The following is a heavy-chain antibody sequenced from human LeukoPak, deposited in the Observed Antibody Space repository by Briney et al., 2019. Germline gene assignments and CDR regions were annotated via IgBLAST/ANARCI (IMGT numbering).Heavy chain of an antibody. D-gene: IGHD1-26*01. CDR1: GASVNSGNYY. CDR2: IYTSGST. CDR3: RRGGELMNF. Sequence: SETLSLTCTVSGASVNSGNYYWTWIRQPAGKRLEWIGRIYTSGSTNYNPSLKSRVTISIDASKNQFSLRLSSVTAADTAVYYCRRGGELMNFWGQGTLVTVSS. V-gene: IGHV4-61*02. J-gene: IGHJ4*02.